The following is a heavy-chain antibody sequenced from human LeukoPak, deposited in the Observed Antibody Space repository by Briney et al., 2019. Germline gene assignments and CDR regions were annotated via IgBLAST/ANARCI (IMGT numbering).Heavy chain of an antibody. CDR3: ATSIGSNGWKIDY. Sequence: PGGSLRLSCAASGFTFTNYWIHWVRQAPGEGLVWVSRIYSDGSIPSYADSVRGRFTISRDNAKNTLYLQMNSPRVEDTAVYYCATSIGSNGWKIDYWGQGTLVTVSS. V-gene: IGHV3-74*01. J-gene: IGHJ4*02. CDR2: IYSDGSIP. CDR1: GFTFTNYW. D-gene: IGHD6-19*01.